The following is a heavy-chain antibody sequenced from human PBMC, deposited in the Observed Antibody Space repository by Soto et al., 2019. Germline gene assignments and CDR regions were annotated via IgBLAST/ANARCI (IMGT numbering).Heavy chain of an antibody. Sequence: GSLRLSCAASGFTFSSYAISWVRQAPGKGLEWVSAISGSAGSTYYADSVKGRFTISRDNSKNTLYLQMNSLRAEDTAVYYCAKKPVVVAVAGGRFDYWGQGTLVTVSS. CDR2: ISGSAGST. J-gene: IGHJ4*02. D-gene: IGHD6-19*01. V-gene: IGHV3-23*01. CDR3: AKKPVVVAVAGGRFDY. CDR1: GFTFSSYA.